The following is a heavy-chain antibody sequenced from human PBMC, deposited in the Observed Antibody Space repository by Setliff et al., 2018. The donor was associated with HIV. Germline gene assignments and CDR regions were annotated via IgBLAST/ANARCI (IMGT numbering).Heavy chain of an antibody. J-gene: IGHJ1*01. CDR2: INPSGGTT. Sequence: ASVKVSCKTSGFTFSRYHLHWVRQAPGQGLECMGLINPSGGTTSYAQRFQGRVTMTSGTSTSTVYLELSSLRSEDTAVYYCARVGFSHAHYFLHWGQGTLVTVSS. V-gene: IGHV1-46*01. CDR3: ARVGFSHAHYFLH. CDR1: GFTFSRYH. D-gene: IGHD3-16*01.